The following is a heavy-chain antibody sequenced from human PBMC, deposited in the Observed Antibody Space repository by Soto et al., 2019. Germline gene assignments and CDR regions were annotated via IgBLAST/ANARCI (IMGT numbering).Heavy chain of an antibody. J-gene: IGHJ4*02. V-gene: IGHV3-23*01. D-gene: IGHD3-16*02. Sequence: GGSLRLSCAASGFTFSSYAMSWVRQAPGKGLEWVSAISGSGGSTYYADSVKGRFTISRDNSKNTLYLQMNSLRAEDTAVYYCAKDIRSHLGELSSFDYWGQGTLVTVSS. CDR1: GFTFSSYA. CDR3: AKDIRSHLGELSSFDY. CDR2: ISGSGGST.